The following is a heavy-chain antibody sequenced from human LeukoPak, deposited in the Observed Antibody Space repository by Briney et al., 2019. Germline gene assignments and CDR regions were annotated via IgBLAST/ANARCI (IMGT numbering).Heavy chain of an antibody. CDR1: GCTFSSYG. J-gene: IGHJ4*02. CDR3: VRKVAYCSSTSCYGDY. CDR2: IWYDGSNK. Sequence: GGSLRLSCAASGCTFSSYGMHWVRQAPGKGLEWVAVIWYDGSNKYYADSVKGRFTISRDNSKNTLYLQMNSLRAEDTAVYYCVRKVAYCSSTSCYGDYWGQGTLVTVSS. V-gene: IGHV3-33*01. D-gene: IGHD2-2*01.